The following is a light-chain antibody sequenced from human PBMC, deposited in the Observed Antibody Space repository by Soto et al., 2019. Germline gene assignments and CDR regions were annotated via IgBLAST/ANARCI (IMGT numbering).Light chain of an antibody. J-gene: IGKJ4*01. Sequence: EIVLTQSPVTLSLSPGERATLSCRASQSVTTFLAWYQQKPGRAPRLLIYDASKRATGIPAMFSGSGSGTDFTLTISSLEPEDFAVYYCQQRTNWPLTFGGGTKVEIK. CDR3: QQRTNWPLT. V-gene: IGKV3-11*01. CDR1: QSVTTF. CDR2: DAS.